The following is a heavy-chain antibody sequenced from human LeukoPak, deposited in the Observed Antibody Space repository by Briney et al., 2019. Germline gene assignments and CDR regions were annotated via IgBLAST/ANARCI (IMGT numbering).Heavy chain of an antibody. CDR1: GYTFTSYD. Sequence: ASVKVSCKASGYTFTSYDINWVRQATGQGLEWMGWMNPNSGNTGYAQKFQGRVTMTRNTSISTAYMELSSLRSGDTAVYYCARAPEDPAAIPLNWFDPWGQGTLVTVSS. CDR2: MNPNSGNT. J-gene: IGHJ5*02. D-gene: IGHD2-2*02. CDR3: ARAPEDPAAIPLNWFDP. V-gene: IGHV1-8*01.